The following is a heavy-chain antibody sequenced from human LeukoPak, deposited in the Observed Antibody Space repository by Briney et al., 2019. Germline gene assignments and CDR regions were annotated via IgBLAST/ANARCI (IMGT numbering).Heavy chain of an antibody. CDR3: AKDTNDSSGYYYLGYFQH. V-gene: IGHV3-23*01. J-gene: IGHJ1*01. D-gene: IGHD3-22*01. CDR1: GFTFSSYG. Sequence: GGTLTLSCAASGFTFSSYGMSWVRHAPGKGLEWVSAISGSGGNTYYADSVKGRFTISRDNSKNTLYLQMNSLGAEDTAVYYCAKDTNDSSGYYYLGYFQHWGEGTLVTVSS. CDR2: ISGSGGNT.